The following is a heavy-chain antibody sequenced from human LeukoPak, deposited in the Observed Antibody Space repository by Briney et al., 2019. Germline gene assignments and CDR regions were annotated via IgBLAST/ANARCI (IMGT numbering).Heavy chain of an antibody. V-gene: IGHV4-4*02. J-gene: IGHJ4*01. CDR3: ATYYDSIGYRFDY. Sequence: GSLRLSCAASGFTVSSNYMSWVRQPPGKGLEWIGEVLHSGSTNSNPSLKSRVTMSIDKSKNQYSLKLTSVTAADTAVYYCATYYDSIGYRFDYWGQGTLVTVSS. CDR2: VLHSGST. CDR1: GFTVSSNY. D-gene: IGHD3-22*01.